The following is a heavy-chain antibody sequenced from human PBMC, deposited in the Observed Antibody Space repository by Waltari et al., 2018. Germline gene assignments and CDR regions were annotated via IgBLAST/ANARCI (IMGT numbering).Heavy chain of an antibody. Sequence: QVQLPESGPGLVKPSETLSLTCAVSGYSISSCYYWRWIRRPPGKGLEWVGSIYHSGSTYYNPSLKSRVTISVDQSKNQFSLKLSSVTAADTCVYYCARRMFQGPEEYWGQGTLVTVSS. D-gene: IGHD3-10*02. J-gene: IGHJ4*02. V-gene: IGHV4-38-2*01. CDR2: IYHSGST. CDR3: ARRMFQGPEEY. CDR1: GYSISSCYY.